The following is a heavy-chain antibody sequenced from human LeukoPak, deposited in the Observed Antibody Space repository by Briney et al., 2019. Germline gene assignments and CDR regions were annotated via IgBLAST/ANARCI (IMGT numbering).Heavy chain of an antibody. Sequence: SETLSLTCTVSGGSISSYYWSWIRQPPGKGLEWIGHIYTNGRTNYNPSPQSRLTTSVDKSENQVSLKLTSVTAGDTAVYDCARDYGGKFDYWGQGTLVTVSS. J-gene: IGHJ4*02. V-gene: IGHV4-59*01. CDR3: ARDYGGKFDY. CDR2: IYTNGRT. D-gene: IGHD4-23*01. CDR1: GGSISSYY.